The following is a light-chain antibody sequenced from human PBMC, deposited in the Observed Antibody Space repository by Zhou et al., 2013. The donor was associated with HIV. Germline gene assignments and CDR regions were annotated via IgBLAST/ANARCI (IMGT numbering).Light chain of an antibody. J-gene: IGKJ2*01. Sequence: DIQMTQSPSTLSASVGDRITITCRASQSIGSWLAWYQQKPGKAPKLLIYKSSTLESGVPSTFSGSGSGTEFTLSISSLQPEDFATYYCQQANSFPQTFGQGTKLEIK. CDR1: QSIGSW. V-gene: IGKV1-5*03. CDR2: KSS. CDR3: QQANSFPQT.